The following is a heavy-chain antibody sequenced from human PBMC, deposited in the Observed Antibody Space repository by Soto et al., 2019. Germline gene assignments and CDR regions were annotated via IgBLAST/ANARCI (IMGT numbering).Heavy chain of an antibody. D-gene: IGHD2-15*01. CDR2: IYPGDSDT. CDR1: GYSFTSYW. Sequence: GASLKISCKGSGYSFTSYWIGWVRQMPGKGLEWMGIIYPGDSDTRYSPSFQGQVTISADKSISTAYLQWSSLKASDTAMYYCARRAGCSGGSCYSDDYYYYMDVWGKGTTVTVSS. CDR3: ARRAGCSGGSCYSDDYYYYMDV. V-gene: IGHV5-51*01. J-gene: IGHJ6*03.